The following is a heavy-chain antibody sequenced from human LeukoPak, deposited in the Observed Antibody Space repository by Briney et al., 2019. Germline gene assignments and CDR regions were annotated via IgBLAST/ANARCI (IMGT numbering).Heavy chain of an antibody. J-gene: IGHJ4*02. CDR1: GFTFSSYS. V-gene: IGHV3-21*01. CDR3: ARGRGVDIVATGPFDY. CDR2: ISSSSSYI. Sequence: GGSLRLSCAASGFTFSSYSMNWVRQAPGKGLEWVSSISSSSSYIYYADSVKGRFTISRDNAKNSLYLQMNSLRAEDTAVYYCARGRGVDIVATGPFDYWGRGTLVAVSS. D-gene: IGHD5-12*01.